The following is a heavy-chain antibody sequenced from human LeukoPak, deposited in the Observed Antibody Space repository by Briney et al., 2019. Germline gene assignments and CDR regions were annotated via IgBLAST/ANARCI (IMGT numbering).Heavy chain of an antibody. V-gene: IGHV3-23*01. CDR1: GFTFSIYA. J-gene: IGHJ4*02. D-gene: IGHD3-22*01. Sequence: GGSLRLSCAASGFTFSIYAMNWVRQAPGKGLEWVSAIDASRGTTYYADSVKGRFTISRDNSKNTLYLQMNSLRADDTAVYYCAKGGSSYSEMDYWGQGTLVTVSS. CDR2: IDASRGTT. CDR3: AKGGSSYSEMDY.